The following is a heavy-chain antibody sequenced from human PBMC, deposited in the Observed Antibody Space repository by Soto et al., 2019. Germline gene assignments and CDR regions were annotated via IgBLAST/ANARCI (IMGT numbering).Heavy chain of an antibody. CDR3: ARDQTYYDFWSLYNWFDP. CDR1: GFTFSSYG. D-gene: IGHD3-3*01. V-gene: IGHV3-33*01. Sequence: PGGSLRFSCAASGFTFSSYGMHWVRQAPGKGLEWVAVIWYDGSNKYYADSVKGRFTISRDNSKNTLYLQMNSLRAEDTAVYYCARDQTYYDFWSLYNWFDPWGQGTLVTVSS. CDR2: IWYDGSNK. J-gene: IGHJ5*02.